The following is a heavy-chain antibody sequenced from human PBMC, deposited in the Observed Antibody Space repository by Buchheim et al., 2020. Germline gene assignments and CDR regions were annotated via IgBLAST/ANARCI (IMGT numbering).Heavy chain of an antibody. CDR2: ISGSGGST. CDR1: GFTFSSYA. Sequence: EVQLLESGGGLVQPGGSLRLSCAASGFTFSSYAMSWVRQAPGKGLEWVSAISGSGGSTYYADSVKGRFTISRYNSNNTLYLQRNSLRAEDTAVYYCAKSQSSGSYYGYYGMDVWGQGTT. CDR3: AKSQSSGSYYGYYGMDV. V-gene: IGHV3-23*01. D-gene: IGHD3-10*01. J-gene: IGHJ6*02.